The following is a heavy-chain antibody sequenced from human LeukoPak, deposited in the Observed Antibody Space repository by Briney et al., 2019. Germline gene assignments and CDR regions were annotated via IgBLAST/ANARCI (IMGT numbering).Heavy chain of an antibody. J-gene: IGHJ3*02. Sequence: PGGSLRLSCAASGFTFSSYSMNWVRQAPGKGLEWVSSISSSSSYIYYADSVKGRFTISRDNAKNSLYLQMNSLRAEDTAVYYCARALWAAAGTGAFDIWGQGTMVTVSS. V-gene: IGHV3-21*01. CDR1: GFTFSSYS. CDR2: ISSSSSYI. CDR3: ARALWAAAGTGAFDI. D-gene: IGHD6-13*01.